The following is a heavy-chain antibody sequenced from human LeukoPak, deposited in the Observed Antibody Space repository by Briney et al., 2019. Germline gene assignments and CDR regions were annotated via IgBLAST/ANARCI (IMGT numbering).Heavy chain of an antibody. CDR1: GFTFSSYA. CDR3: ARGLLWFGELSI. D-gene: IGHD3-10*01. V-gene: IGHV3-30*04. CDR2: ISYDGSNK. Sequence: PGGSLRLSCAASGFTFSSYAMHWVRQAPGKGLEWVAVISYDGSNKYYADSVKGRFTISRDNSKNTLYLQMNSLRAEDTAVYYCARGLLWFGELSIWGKGTTVTVSS. J-gene: IGHJ6*04.